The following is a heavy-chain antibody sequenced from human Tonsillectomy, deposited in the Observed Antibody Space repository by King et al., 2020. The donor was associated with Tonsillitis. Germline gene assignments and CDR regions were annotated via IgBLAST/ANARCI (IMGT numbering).Heavy chain of an antibody. D-gene: IGHD2-21*02. CDR2: INPNSGGT. J-gene: IGHJ5*01. Sequence: VQLVESGAEVKKPGASVKVSCKASGYTFPAFCIHWVRQAPGQGLEWMGWINPNSGGTNFAQKFQGRVTMTRDTSISTAYMELSSLRSDDTAVYYCARGCGVVTPRDWFDSWGQETLVTVSS. V-gene: IGHV1-2*02. CDR1: GYTFPAFC. CDR3: ARGCGVVTPRDWFDS.